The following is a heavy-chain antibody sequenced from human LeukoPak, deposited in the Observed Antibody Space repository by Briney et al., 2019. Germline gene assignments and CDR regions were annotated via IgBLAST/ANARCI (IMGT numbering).Heavy chain of an antibody. J-gene: IGHJ4*02. D-gene: IGHD2-8*02. V-gene: IGHV4-4*07. Sequence: SETLSLTCTVSGGSISSYYWSWIRQPAGKGLEWIGRIYTTGSTDNNPSLKSRVTMAVDTSKSQFSLKLNSVTAADTAVYYCARTPLLKGFDYWGQGTLVTVSS. CDR2: IYTTGST. CDR1: GGSISSYY. CDR3: ARTPLLKGFDY.